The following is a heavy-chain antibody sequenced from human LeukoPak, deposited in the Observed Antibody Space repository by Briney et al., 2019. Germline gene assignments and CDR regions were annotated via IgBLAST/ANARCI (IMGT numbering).Heavy chain of an antibody. Sequence: GGSMRLSCAASGFTFSSYWMTWVRQAPGKGLEWVANIKQDGSERNYVDSVKGRFTISRDNAKNSLYLQMNTLRDEDTAVYYCATGAGCGYWGQGTLVTVSS. CDR3: ATGAGCGY. CDR2: IKQDGSER. V-gene: IGHV3-7*03. CDR1: GFTFSSYW. J-gene: IGHJ4*02. D-gene: IGHD6-19*01.